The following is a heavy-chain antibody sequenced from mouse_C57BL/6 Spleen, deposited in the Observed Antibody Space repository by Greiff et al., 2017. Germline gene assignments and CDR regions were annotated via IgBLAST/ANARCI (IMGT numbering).Heavy chain of an antibody. CDR2: ISYDGSN. D-gene: IGHD1-1*01. CDR3: AREYYYGSSYGYFDV. J-gene: IGHJ1*03. Sequence: DVKLQESGPGLVKPSQSLSLTCSVTGYSITSGYYWNWIRQFPGNKLEWMGYISYDGSNNYNPSLKNRISITRDTSKNQFFLKLNSVTTEDTATYYCAREYYYGSSYGYFDVWGTGTTVTVSS. CDR1: GYSITSGYY. V-gene: IGHV3-6*01.